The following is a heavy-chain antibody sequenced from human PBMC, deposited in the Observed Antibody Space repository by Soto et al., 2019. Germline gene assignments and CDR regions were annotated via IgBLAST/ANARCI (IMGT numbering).Heavy chain of an antibody. Sequence: PGGSLRLSCAASGFTFSSYAMSWVRQAPGKGLEWVSAISGSGGSTYYADSVKGRFTISRDNSKNTLYLQMNSLRAEDTAVYYCAKEAQLRYFDWLSHYYYYGMDVWGQGTTVTVSS. CDR1: GFTFSSYA. CDR3: AKEAQLRYFDWLSHYYYYGMDV. J-gene: IGHJ6*02. V-gene: IGHV3-23*01. D-gene: IGHD3-9*01. CDR2: ISGSGGST.